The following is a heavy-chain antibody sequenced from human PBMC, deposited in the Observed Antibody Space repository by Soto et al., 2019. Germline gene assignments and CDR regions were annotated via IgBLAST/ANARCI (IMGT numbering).Heavy chain of an antibody. V-gene: IGHV3-30*18. CDR2: ISYDGSNT. D-gene: IGHD1-26*01. CDR1: GFTFSSYR. Sequence: GGSLRLCCAASGFTFSSYRMHWVRQAPGKGQEWVAIISYDGSNTYYADSVKGRFTISRDNSKNTLYLQMNSLRAEDTSVYYCAKEGGLSGSYYISSSYYFDYWGQGPLVTVSS. CDR3: AKEGGLSGSYYISSSYYFDY. J-gene: IGHJ4*02.